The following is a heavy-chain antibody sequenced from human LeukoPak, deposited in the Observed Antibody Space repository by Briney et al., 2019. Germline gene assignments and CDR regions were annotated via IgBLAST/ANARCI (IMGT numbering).Heavy chain of an antibody. CDR3: ARHEWELRGRAFDI. CDR2: ISYSGGT. J-gene: IGHJ3*02. V-gene: IGHV4-59*08. CDR1: GGSISNYY. D-gene: IGHD1-26*01. Sequence: KPSETLSLTCTVSGGSISNYYWNWIRQPPGKGLEWVGYISYSGGTNYNPSLKSRVTISIDASKNQFSLNLSSVTAADTTVYYCARHEWELRGRAFDIWGQGTMVTVSS.